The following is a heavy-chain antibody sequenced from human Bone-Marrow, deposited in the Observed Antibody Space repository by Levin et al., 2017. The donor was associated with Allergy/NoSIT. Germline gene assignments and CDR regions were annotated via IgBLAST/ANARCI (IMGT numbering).Heavy chain of an antibody. D-gene: IGHD3-10*01. CDR3: AKDRDFYGSGSLGN. CDR2: ISGSGDST. CDR1: GFTFSNYA. J-gene: IGHJ4*02. V-gene: IGHV3-23*01. Sequence: GESLKISCAASGFTFSNYAMSLVRQAPGKGLEWVSGISGSGDSTYDGDSVKGRFTISRDNSKNTLYLQMNSLRAEDTAVYYCAKDRDFYGSGSLGNWGQGTLVTVSS.